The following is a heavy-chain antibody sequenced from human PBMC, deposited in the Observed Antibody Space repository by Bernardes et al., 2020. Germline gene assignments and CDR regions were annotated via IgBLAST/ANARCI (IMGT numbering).Heavy chain of an antibody. Sequence: GGSLRLSCAASGFTFSSYSMNWVRQAPGKGLEWVSYISSSSSTIYYADSVKGRFTISRDNAKNSLYLQMNSLRDEDTAVYYCATGFGYYGSGSPLYWGQGTLVTVSS. CDR3: ATGFGYYGSGSPLY. J-gene: IGHJ4*02. V-gene: IGHV3-48*02. CDR2: ISSSSSTI. CDR1: GFTFSSYS. D-gene: IGHD3-10*01.